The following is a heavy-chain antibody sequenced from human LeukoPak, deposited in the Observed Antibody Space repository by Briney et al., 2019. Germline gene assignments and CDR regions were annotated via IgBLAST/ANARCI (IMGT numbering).Heavy chain of an antibody. CDR3: AKAPVTSCRGAFCYPFDY. D-gene: IGHD2-15*01. CDR2: ISGSGGTT. J-gene: IGHJ4*02. Sequence: GGPLRLSCAASGFTFSSYAMSWVRQAPGKGLEWVSAISGSGGTTYYADSVKGRFTISRDTSRSTLYLQMNSLRAEDAAVYYCAKAPVTSCRGAFCYPFDYWGQGTLVTVSS. CDR1: GFTFSSYA. V-gene: IGHV3-23*01.